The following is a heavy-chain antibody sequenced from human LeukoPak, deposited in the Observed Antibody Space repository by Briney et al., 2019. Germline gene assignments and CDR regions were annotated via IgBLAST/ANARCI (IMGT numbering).Heavy chain of an antibody. Sequence: GGSLRLSCAASGFTFSSYAMHWVRQAPGKGLEWVAVISYDGSNKYYADSVKGRFTISRDNSQNTVFLQMNSLRVEDTAAYYCVATFTVFGVVSTIEWGQGTLVTVSS. V-gene: IGHV3-30-3*01. CDR2: ISYDGSNK. J-gene: IGHJ4*02. CDR3: VATFTVFGVVSTIE. CDR1: GFTFSSYA. D-gene: IGHD3-3*01.